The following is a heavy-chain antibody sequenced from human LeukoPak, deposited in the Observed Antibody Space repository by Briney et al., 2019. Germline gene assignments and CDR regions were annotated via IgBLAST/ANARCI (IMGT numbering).Heavy chain of an antibody. J-gene: IGHJ4*02. CDR2: ISGYNGNT. CDR3: ARDLETSSGWFNGLVGF. CDR1: GYTFTTYG. Sequence: ASVKVSCKASGYTFTTYGITWVRQAPGQGLEWRGWISGYNGNTYYAQKLQGRVTMTTDTSTSTAYMELRSLRSDDTGVYYCARDLETSSGWFNGLVGFWGQGTLVTVSS. D-gene: IGHD6-19*01. V-gene: IGHV1-18*01.